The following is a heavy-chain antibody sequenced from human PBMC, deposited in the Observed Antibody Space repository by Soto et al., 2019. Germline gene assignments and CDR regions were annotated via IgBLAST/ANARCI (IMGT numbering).Heavy chain of an antibody. CDR3: ARGLTIAVAGTLFDC. CDR2: INHSGST. Sequence: QVQLQQWGAGLLKPSETLSLTCAVYGGSFSGYYWSWIRQPPGKGLEWIGEINHSGSTNYNPSLKSRVTIAVDTSMDQFALKLSSVTAADPAVYYCARGLTIAVAGTLFDCWGQGTLVTVSS. J-gene: IGHJ4*02. V-gene: IGHV4-34*01. CDR1: GGSFSGYY. D-gene: IGHD6-19*01.